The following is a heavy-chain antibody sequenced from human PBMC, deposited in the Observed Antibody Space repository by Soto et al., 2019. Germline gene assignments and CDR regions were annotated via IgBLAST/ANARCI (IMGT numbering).Heavy chain of an antibody. CDR1: GFTFSSYG. Sequence: QVQLAESGGGVVQPGRSLRLSCAASGFTFSSYGMHWVRQAPGKGLEWVAVIWYDGSNKYYADSVKGRFTISRDNSKNTRDVQMNSLGAEYTAVYYCARIPQEAVAGTRFCYFDLGGRRTLV. CDR2: IWYDGSNK. CDR3: ARIPQEAVAGTRFCYFDL. J-gene: IGHJ2*01. V-gene: IGHV3-33*01. D-gene: IGHD6-19*01.